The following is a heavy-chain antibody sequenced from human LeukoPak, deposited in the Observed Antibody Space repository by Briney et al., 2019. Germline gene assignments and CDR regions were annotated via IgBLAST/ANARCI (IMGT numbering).Heavy chain of an antibody. CDR1: GYTFTGYY. CDR2: ISPNSGGT. V-gene: IGHV1-2*06. CDR3: ARGSDFYYYGMDV. J-gene: IGHJ6*02. Sequence: ASVKVSCKASGYTFTGYYMHWVRQAPGQGLEWMGRISPNSGGTNYAQKFQGRVTMTRDTSISTAYMELSRLRSDDTAVYYCARGSDFYYYGMDVWGQGTTVTVSS. D-gene: IGHD3-3*01.